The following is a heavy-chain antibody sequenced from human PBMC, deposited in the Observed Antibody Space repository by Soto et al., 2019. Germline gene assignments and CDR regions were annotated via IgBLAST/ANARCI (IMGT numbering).Heavy chain of an antibody. Sequence: SGPTLVNPTQTLTLTCTFSGFSLSTSGVGVGWIRQPPGKALEWLALIYWDDDKRYSPSLKSRLTITKDTSKNQVVLTMTNMDPVDTATYYCAHRSGHCIWGSYRCAEYFQHWGQGTLVTVSS. CDR2: IYWDDDK. D-gene: IGHD3-16*02. V-gene: IGHV2-5*02. J-gene: IGHJ1*01. CDR3: AHRSGHCIWGSYRCAEYFQH. CDR1: GFSLSTSGVG.